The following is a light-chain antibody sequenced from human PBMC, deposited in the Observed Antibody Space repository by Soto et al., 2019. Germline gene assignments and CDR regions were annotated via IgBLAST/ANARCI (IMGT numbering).Light chain of an antibody. CDR1: QSVSNN. Sequence: IVLTHSPGTLSLSPGERATLSCRASQSVSNNYLAWYQQKPGQAPRLLIYGASTRATGIPARFSGSGSGTEFTLTISSLQSEDFAVYYCQQYNNWLPRITFGGGSIVDIK. CDR2: GAS. CDR3: QQYNNWLPRIT. V-gene: IGKV3-15*01. J-gene: IGKJ4*01.